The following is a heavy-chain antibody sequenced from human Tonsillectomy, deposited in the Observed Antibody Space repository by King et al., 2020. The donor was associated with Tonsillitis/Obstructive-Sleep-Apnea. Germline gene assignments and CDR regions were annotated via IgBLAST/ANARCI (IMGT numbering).Heavy chain of an antibody. CDR3: VRHEAGRCDY. Sequence: QLVQSGAEVKKPGESLKISCKSSGYSFTSYWIGWVRQMPGKGLEYMGIIYPSDSDTRYSPSFQGQVTISADESINTAYLQWSSLKASDTATYYCVRHEAGRCDYWGQGTLVTVSS. CDR1: GYSFTSYW. J-gene: IGHJ4*02. CDR2: IYPSDSDT. V-gene: IGHV5-51*01.